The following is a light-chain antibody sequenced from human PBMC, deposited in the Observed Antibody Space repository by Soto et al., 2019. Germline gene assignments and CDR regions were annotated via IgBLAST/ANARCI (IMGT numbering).Light chain of an antibody. Sequence: DIVLTQSPLSLPVTPGEPASISCRSSQSLLQSNGNHYLDWYLQKPGQSPKVLIYLGSNRASGVPDRFSGSGSGTDFTLKISRVEAEDVGVYYCMQALQTPWTFGQGTKVEIK. CDR3: MQALQTPWT. CDR1: QSLLQSNGNHY. CDR2: LGS. J-gene: IGKJ1*01. V-gene: IGKV2-28*01.